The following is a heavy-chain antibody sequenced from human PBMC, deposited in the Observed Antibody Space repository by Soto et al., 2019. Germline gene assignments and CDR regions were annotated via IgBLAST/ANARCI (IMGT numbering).Heavy chain of an antibody. Sequence: SETLSLTCTFSGGSIRSSSYYWGWIRQPPGKGLEWIGSIYHSGSTYYNPSLKSRVTISVDTSKNQFSLKLSSVTAADTAVYYCARNFLYDKLLWFGELFPDAFDIWGQGTMVTVSS. CDR2: IYHSGST. D-gene: IGHD3-10*01. J-gene: IGHJ3*02. CDR3: ARNFLYDKLLWFGELFPDAFDI. V-gene: IGHV4-39*01. CDR1: GGSIRSSSYY.